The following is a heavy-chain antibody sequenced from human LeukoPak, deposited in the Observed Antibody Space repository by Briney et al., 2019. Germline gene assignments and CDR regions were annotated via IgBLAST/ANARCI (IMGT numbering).Heavy chain of an antibody. CDR1: GYTFTSYA. V-gene: IGHV1-18*04. CDR3: ARLYSSGWPLEPMDV. CDR2: ISAYNGAT. Sequence: ASVKVSCKASGYTFTSYAISWVRQAPGQGLEYMGWISAYNGATNYAQKFQGRVTLTTDSSTRTGSMELRSLTSDDTAVYYCARLYSSGWPLEPMDVWGQGTTVTVSS. J-gene: IGHJ6*02. D-gene: IGHD6-19*01.